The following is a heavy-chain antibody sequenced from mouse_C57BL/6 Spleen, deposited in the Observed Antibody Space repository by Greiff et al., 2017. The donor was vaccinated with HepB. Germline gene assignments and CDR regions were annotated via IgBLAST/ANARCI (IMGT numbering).Heavy chain of an antibody. CDR1: GYTFTSYW. CDR2: IDPSDSYT. D-gene: IGHD2-4*01. V-gene: IGHV1-69*01. Sequence: QVQLKQPGAELVMPGASVKLSCKASGYTFTSYWMHWVKQRPGQGLEWIGEIDPSDSYTNYNQKFKGKSTLTVDKSSSTAYMQLSSLTSEDSAVYYCARGGLREYFDYWGQGTTLTVSS. J-gene: IGHJ2*01. CDR3: ARGGLREYFDY.